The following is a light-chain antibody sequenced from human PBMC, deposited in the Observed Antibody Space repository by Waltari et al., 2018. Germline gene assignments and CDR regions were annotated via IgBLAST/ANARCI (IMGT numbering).Light chain of an antibody. CDR2: EVS. V-gene: IGLV2-14*01. Sequence: QSALTQPASVSGSPGQSITISCTGTSNDVGGYGYVSWYQQYPGKAPQLIIYEVSYRPSGISTLVSGSKSGNTASLTISGLQAEDEADYYCSSHTATVPHVFGTGTRVTVV. CDR1: SNDVGGYGY. J-gene: IGLJ1*01. CDR3: SSHTATVPHV.